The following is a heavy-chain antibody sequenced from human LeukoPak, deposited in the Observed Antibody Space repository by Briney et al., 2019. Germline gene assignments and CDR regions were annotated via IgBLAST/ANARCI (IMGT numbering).Heavy chain of an antibody. CDR3: VSPLGYGGYDSGRVDY. Sequence: GGSLRLSCAASGLTFSSYGMHWVRQAPGKGLEWVAVISYDGSNKYYADSVKGRFTISRDNSKNTLYLQMNSLRAEDTAVYYCVSPLGYGGYDSGRVDYWGQGTLVTVSS. V-gene: IGHV3-30*03. J-gene: IGHJ4*02. D-gene: IGHD5-12*01. CDR1: GLTFSSYG. CDR2: ISYDGSNK.